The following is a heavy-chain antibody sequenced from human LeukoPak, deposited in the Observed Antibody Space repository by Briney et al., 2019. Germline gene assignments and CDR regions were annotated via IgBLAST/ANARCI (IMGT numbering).Heavy chain of an antibody. Sequence: HAGGSLRLSCAASGFTFSSYWMHWVRQAPGKGLVWVSRINSDGSSTTYADSAKGRFTISRDNAKNTLYLQMNSLRAEDTAVYYCARDPSYSENLDYWGQGTLVTVSS. CDR2: INSDGSST. V-gene: IGHV3-74*01. CDR1: GFTFSSYW. J-gene: IGHJ4*02. CDR3: ARDPSYSENLDY. D-gene: IGHD1-26*01.